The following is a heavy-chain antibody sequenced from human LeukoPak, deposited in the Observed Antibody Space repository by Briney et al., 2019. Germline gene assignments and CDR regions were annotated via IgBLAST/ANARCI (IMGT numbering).Heavy chain of an antibody. D-gene: IGHD6-19*01. Sequence: GGSLRLSCAVSGFTFSSYGMSWVRQAPGKGLEWVSSISGSGSNTYYADSVKGRFTISRDNSKNTLYLQMNSLRAEDTAIYYCAKGAFEQWLVQVIPFDYWGQGTLVTVSS. CDR1: GFTFSSYG. CDR2: ISGSGSNT. V-gene: IGHV3-23*01. CDR3: AKGAFEQWLVQVIPFDY. J-gene: IGHJ4*02.